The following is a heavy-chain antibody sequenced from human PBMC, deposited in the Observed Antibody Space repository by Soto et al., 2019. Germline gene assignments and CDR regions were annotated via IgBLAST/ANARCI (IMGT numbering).Heavy chain of an antibody. CDR2: ISGSGGST. J-gene: IGHJ4*02. D-gene: IGHD2-8*01. CDR3: AKDKYCANGVCYSAFDY. Sequence: GSLRLSCAASGFIFSSYAMSWVRQAPGKGLEWVSAISGSGGSTYYADSVKGRFTISRDNSKNTLYLQMNSLRAEDTAVYYCAKDKYCANGVCYSAFDYWGQGPLVTVSS. CDR1: GFIFSSYA. V-gene: IGHV3-23*01.